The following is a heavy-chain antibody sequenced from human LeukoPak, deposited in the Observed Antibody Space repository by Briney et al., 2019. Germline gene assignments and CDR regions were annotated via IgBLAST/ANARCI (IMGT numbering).Heavy chain of an antibody. V-gene: IGHV4-39*07. CDR1: GGSISSSSYY. CDR2: IYYSGST. J-gene: IGHJ3*02. D-gene: IGHD6-6*01. CDR3: ARDGYSSSSDAFDI. Sequence: SETLSLTCTVPGGSISSSSYYWGWIRQPPGKGLEWIGSIYYSGSTYYNPSLKSRVTISVDTSKNQFSLKLSSVTAADTAVYYCARDGYSSSSDAFDIWGQGTMVTVSS.